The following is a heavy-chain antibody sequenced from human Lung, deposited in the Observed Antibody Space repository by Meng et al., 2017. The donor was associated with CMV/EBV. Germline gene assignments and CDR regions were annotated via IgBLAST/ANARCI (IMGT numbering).Heavy chain of an antibody. CDR1: DGTIDSGNYF. Sequence: VSDGTIDSGNYFWSWIRQHPGKGLEYIGYIYYGGSTYYSPSLKSRATISVDTSKEQFSLKLNSVTAADTAVYYCAAQRFVPTAPFDYWGQGALVTVSS. CDR3: AAQRFVPTAPFDY. V-gene: IGHV4-31*02. CDR2: IYYGGST. J-gene: IGHJ4*02. D-gene: IGHD2-2*01.